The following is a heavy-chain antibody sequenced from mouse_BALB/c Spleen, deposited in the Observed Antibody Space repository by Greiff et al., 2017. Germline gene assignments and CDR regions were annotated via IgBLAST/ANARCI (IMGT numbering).Heavy chain of an antibody. CDR1: GFTFSDYG. D-gene: IGHD1-2*01. Sequence: DVKLVESGGGLVQPGGSRKLSCAASGFTFSDYGMAWVRQAPGKGPEWVAFISNLAYSIYYADTVTGRFTISRENAKNTLYLEMSSLRSEDTAMYYCAREYYGSWFAYWGQGTLVTVSA. CDR3: AREYYGSWFAY. CDR2: ISNLAYSI. V-gene: IGHV5-15*02. J-gene: IGHJ3*01.